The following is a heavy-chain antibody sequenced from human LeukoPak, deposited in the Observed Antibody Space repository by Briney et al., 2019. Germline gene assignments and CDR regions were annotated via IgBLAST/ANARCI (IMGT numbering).Heavy chain of an antibody. D-gene: IGHD6-19*01. CDR2: IYPGDSDT. V-gene: IGHV5-51*01. CDR1: GYSFTSYW. J-gene: IGHJ3*02. Sequence: GESLKISCKGSGYSFTSYWIGSVRQMPGKGLEWMGIIYPGDSDTRYSPSFQGQVTISADKSISTAYLQWSSLKASDTAMYYCARTDCSGWGPRAFDIWGQGTMVTVSS. CDR3: ARTDCSGWGPRAFDI.